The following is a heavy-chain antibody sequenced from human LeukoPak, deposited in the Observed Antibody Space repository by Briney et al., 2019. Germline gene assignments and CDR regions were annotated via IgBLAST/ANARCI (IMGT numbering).Heavy chain of an antibody. D-gene: IGHD4-17*01. CDR1: GFTLTNYD. CDR2: INTVGDT. Sequence: GGSLRLSCAASGFTLTNYDMHWVRQLPGKGLEWVSAINTVGDTYFPGSVRGRFTLSREDSKNSLYLQMNSLRAGDTAVYYCARDYGDYPYYYYGMDVWGQGTTVTVSS. CDR3: ARDYGDYPYYYYGMDV. V-gene: IGHV3-13*01. J-gene: IGHJ6*02.